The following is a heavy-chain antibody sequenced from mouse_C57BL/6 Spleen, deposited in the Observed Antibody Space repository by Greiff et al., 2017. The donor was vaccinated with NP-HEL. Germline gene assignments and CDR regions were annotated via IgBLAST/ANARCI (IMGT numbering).Heavy chain of an antibody. Sequence: EVKLMESGGDLVKPGGSLKLSCAASGFTFSSYGMSWVRQTPDKRLEWVATISSGGSYTYYPDSVKGRFTISRDNAKNTLYLQMSSLKSEDTAMYYCARQNDWDVRWYFDVWGTGTTVTVSS. V-gene: IGHV5-6*01. CDR1: GFTFSSYG. D-gene: IGHD4-1*01. J-gene: IGHJ1*03. CDR3: ARQNDWDVRWYFDV. CDR2: ISSGGSYT.